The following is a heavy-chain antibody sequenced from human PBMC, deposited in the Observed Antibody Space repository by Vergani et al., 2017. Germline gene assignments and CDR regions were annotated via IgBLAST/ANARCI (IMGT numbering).Heavy chain of an antibody. CDR3: ARGGLARYYDFWSGQGWFDP. D-gene: IGHD3-3*01. J-gene: IGHJ5*02. Sequence: QVQLQESGPGLVKPSETLSLPCTVSGGPISSYYWSWIRQPPGKGLGWIGYIYYSGSTTYNPSLKSRVTRSVDTSKNQFSLKLSSVTAAETAVYYGARGGLARYYDFWSGQGWFDPWGQGTLVTVSS. CDR2: IYYSGST. V-gene: IGHV4-59*01. CDR1: GGPISSYY.